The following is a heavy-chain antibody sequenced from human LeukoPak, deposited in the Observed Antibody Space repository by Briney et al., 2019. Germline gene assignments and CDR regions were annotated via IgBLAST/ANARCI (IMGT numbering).Heavy chain of an antibody. CDR3: ARDDVPYSA. Sequence: SETLSLTCTASGRSISGYYWSCIRQPPGKGLEWIGYMYYSGSTKSNPSLESRVAMSVDTSQNLFSLRLSSVTAADTAIYYCARDDVPYSAWGQGTLVTVSS. J-gene: IGHJ5*02. CDR1: GRSISGYY. D-gene: IGHD2-15*01. CDR2: MYYSGST. V-gene: IGHV4-59*01.